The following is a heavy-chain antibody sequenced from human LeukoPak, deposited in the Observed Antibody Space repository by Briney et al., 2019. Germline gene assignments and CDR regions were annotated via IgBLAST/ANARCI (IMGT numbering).Heavy chain of an antibody. CDR1: GGSISSGSYY. V-gene: IGHV4-61*02. CDR3: ARGYDFWSGYYRDDAFDI. CDR2: IYTSGST. D-gene: IGHD3-3*01. J-gene: IGHJ3*02. Sequence: SQTLSLTCTVSGGSISSGSYYWSWIRQPAGKGLEWIGRIYTSGSTNYNPSLKSRVTISVDTSKNQFSLKLSSVTAADTAVYYCARGYDFWSGYYRDDAFDIWGQGTMVTVSS.